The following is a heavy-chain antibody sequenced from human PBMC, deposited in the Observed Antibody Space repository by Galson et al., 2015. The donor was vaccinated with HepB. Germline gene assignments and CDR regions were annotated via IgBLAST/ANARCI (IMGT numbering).Heavy chain of an antibody. CDR2: ISYDGSNK. D-gene: IGHD3-3*01. V-gene: IGHV3-30-3*01. CDR3: ARDDTYYDFWSGYPYYYYMDV. J-gene: IGHJ6*03. CDR1: GFTFSSYA. Sequence: SLRLSCAASGFTFSSYAMHWVRQAPGKGLEWVAVISYDGSNKYYADSVKGRFTISRDNSKNTLYLQMNSLRAEDTAVYYCARDDTYYDFWSGYPYYYYMDVWGKGTTVTVSS.